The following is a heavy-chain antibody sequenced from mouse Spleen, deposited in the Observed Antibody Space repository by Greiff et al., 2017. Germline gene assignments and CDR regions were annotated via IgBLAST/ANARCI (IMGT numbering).Heavy chain of an antibody. V-gene: IGHV5-4*01. CDR2: ISDGGSYT. J-gene: IGHJ1*03. D-gene: IGHD1-1*01. CDR3: AREERLIDV. CDR1: GFTFSSYA. Sequence: EVQLVESGGGLVKPGGSLKLSCAASGFTFSSYAMSWVRQTPEKRLEWVATISDGGSYTYYPDNVKGRFTISRDNAKNNLYLQMSHLKSEDTAMYYCAREERLIDVWGTGTTVTVSS.